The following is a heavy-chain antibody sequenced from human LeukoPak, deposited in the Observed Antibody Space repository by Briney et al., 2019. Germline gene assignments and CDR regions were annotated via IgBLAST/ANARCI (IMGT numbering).Heavy chain of an antibody. Sequence: PSETLSLTCAVYGGSFSGYYWSWIRQPPGKGLEWIGEINHSGSTNYNPSLKSRVTISVDTSKNQFSLKLSSVTAADTAVYYCARVSFRSGLFYYYYMDVWGKGTTVTVSS. J-gene: IGHJ6*03. D-gene: IGHD3-3*01. V-gene: IGHV4-34*01. CDR1: GGSFSGYY. CDR3: ARVSFRSGLFYYYYMDV. CDR2: INHSGST.